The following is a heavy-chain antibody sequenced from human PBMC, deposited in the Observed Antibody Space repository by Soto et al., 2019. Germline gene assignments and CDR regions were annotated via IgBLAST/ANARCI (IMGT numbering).Heavy chain of an antibody. CDR2: TRNKANSYTT. J-gene: IGHJ3*02. CDR1: GFTFSDHY. V-gene: IGHV3-72*01. CDR3: ARARLAVRGVGAFDI. D-gene: IGHD3-10*01. Sequence: PGGSLRLSCAASGFTFSDHYMDWVRQAPGKGLEWVGRTRNKANSYTTEYAASVKGRFTISRDDSKNSLYLQMNSLKTEDTAVYYCARARLAVRGVGAFDIWGQGTMVTVSS.